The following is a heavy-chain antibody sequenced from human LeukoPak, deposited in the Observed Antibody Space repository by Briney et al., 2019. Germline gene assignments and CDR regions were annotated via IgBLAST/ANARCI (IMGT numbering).Heavy chain of an antibody. CDR3: ARGSSSWYGY. D-gene: IGHD6-13*01. Sequence: SGGSLRLSCAASGFTFSSYEMNWVRQAPGKGLEWVSYISSSGSTIYYADSVKGRFTISRDNAKNSLYLQMNSLRAEDTAVYYCARGSSSWYGYWGQGTLVTVSS. CDR2: ISSSGSTI. V-gene: IGHV3-48*03. J-gene: IGHJ4*02. CDR1: GFTFSSYE.